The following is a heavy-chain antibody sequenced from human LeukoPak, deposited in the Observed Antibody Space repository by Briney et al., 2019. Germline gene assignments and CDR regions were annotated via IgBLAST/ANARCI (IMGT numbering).Heavy chain of an antibody. Sequence: PSETLSLTCAVYGGSFSGYYWSWIRQPPGKGLEWIGSIYYSGSTYYNPSLKSRVTISVDTSKNQFSLKLSSVTAAGTAVYYCARQSAAARPRGWFDPWGQGTLVTVSS. CDR1: GGSFSGYY. J-gene: IGHJ5*02. D-gene: IGHD6-6*01. CDR2: IYYSGST. CDR3: ARQSAAARPRGWFDP. V-gene: IGHV4-34*01.